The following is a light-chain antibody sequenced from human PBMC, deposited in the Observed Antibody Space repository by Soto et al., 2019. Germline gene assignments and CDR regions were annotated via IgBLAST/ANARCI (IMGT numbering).Light chain of an antibody. V-gene: IGKV1-39*01. CDR3: QQSYNTPRT. CDR2: AAS. Sequence: DIQMTQSPSSLSASVGDRVTITCRASQSIVSYLNWYQQKPGKAPKLLIYAASSLQSGVPSRFSGSGSGTDFTLTISSLQPEDFATYYCQQSYNTPRTFGQGTRVEIK. CDR1: QSIVSY. J-gene: IGKJ1*01.